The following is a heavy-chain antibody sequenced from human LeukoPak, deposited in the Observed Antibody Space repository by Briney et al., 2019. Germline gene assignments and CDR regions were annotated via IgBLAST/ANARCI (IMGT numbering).Heavy chain of an antibody. CDR3: ARDKVFVGANSFDY. Sequence: ASVKVSCKASGYTFTSYDINWVRQATGQGLEWMGWISAYNGNTNYAQKFQGRVTMTTDTSTSTAYMELRSLRSDDTAVYYCARDKVFVGANSFDYWGQGTLVTVSS. CDR1: GYTFTSYD. D-gene: IGHD1-26*01. CDR2: ISAYNGNT. V-gene: IGHV1-18*01. J-gene: IGHJ4*02.